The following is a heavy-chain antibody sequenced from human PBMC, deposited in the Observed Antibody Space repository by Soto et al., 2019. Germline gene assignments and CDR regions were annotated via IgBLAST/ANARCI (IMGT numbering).Heavy chain of an antibody. Sequence: GASVKVSCKASGYTFTSYYMHWVRQAPGQGLEWMGIINPSGGSTSYAQKFQGRVTMTRDTSTSTVYMELSSLRSEDTAVYYCARDRNPYVDTAMATNWFDPWGQGTLVTVSS. CDR3: ARDRNPYVDTAMATNWFDP. CDR2: INPSGGST. V-gene: IGHV1-46*03. D-gene: IGHD5-18*01. J-gene: IGHJ5*02. CDR1: GYTFTSYY.